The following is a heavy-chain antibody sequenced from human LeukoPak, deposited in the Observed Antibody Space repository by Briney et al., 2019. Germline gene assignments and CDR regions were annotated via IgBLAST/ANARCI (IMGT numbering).Heavy chain of an antibody. CDR2: IYWNGDNT. D-gene: IGHD3-10*01. J-gene: IGHJ5*02. CDR3: AGVASGSGSPALNWFDP. CDR1: EFTFDDYG. V-gene: IGHV3-20*04. Sequence: GGCLRVSCADSEFTFDDYGINCVRHAPGKGVGWVSGIYWNGDNTGYADSVKGRFTISRDNAKNSLYLQMNSLRAEDTAVYYCAGVASGSGSPALNWFDPWGQGTLVTVSS.